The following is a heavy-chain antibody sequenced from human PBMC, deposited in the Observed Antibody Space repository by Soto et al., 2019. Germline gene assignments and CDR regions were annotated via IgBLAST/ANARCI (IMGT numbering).Heavy chain of an antibody. CDR1: GSTFTSYG. Sequence: VQLVQSGAGVKKPGASVKVSGKPSGSTFTSYGISWVRQAPGQGLEWMGGLSAYNGNTNYAQKLQGRVTMTTDTSTSTAYMELRSLRSDDTAVYYCAARGLYCSSTSCYTFSAFDIWGQGTMVTVSS. J-gene: IGHJ3*02. V-gene: IGHV1-18*04. CDR2: LSAYNGNT. CDR3: AARGLYCSSTSCYTFSAFDI. D-gene: IGHD2-2*02.